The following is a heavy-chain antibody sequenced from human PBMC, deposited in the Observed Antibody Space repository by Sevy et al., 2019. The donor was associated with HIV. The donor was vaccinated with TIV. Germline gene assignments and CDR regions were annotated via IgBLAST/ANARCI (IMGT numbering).Heavy chain of an antibody. D-gene: IGHD2-8*01. CDR2: ISGSGSYI. V-gene: IGHV3-21*06. Sequence: GGSLRLSCAASGFAFSSYSMNWVRQAPGKGLEWVSSISGSGSYIYYADSVQGRVAISRDNAKSLLFLQMNSLRAEDTAVYYCVRAAANARYFDYWGQRILVTVSS. J-gene: IGHJ4*02. CDR3: VRAAANARYFDY. CDR1: GFAFSSYS.